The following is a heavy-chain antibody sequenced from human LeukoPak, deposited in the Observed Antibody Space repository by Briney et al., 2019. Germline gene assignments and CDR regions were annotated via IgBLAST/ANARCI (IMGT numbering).Heavy chain of an antibody. CDR2: IYYSGST. CDR3: ARTSGSCFYYYGMDV. Sequence: SETLSLTCTVSGGSISSGDYYWSWIRQPPGKGLGWIGYIYYSGSTYYNPSLKSRVTISVDTSKNQFSLKLSSVTAADTAVYYCARTSGSCFYYYGMDVWGQGTTVTVSS. CDR1: GGSISSGDYY. V-gene: IGHV4-30-4*01. D-gene: IGHD1-26*01. J-gene: IGHJ6*02.